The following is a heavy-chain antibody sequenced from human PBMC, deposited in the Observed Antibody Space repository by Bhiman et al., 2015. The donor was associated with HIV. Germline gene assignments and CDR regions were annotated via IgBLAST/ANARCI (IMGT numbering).Heavy chain of an antibody. CDR3: ARDKGAVGFGAYGMDV. CDR1: GITFSEYY. D-gene: IGHD3-10*01. Sequence: QVQLVESGEAWSSLEGPVRLSCADSGITFSEYYMNWIRQAPGKGLEWVSYISSSGTTIYYADSVKGRFTISRDNAKNSLYLQMNSLRAEDTAVYYCARDKGAVGFGAYGMDVWGQGP. V-gene: IGHV3-11*04. J-gene: IGHJ6*02. CDR2: ISSSGTTI.